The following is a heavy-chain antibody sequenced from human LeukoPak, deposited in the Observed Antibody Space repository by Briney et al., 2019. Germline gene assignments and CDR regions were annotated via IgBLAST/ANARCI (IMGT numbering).Heavy chain of an antibody. D-gene: IGHD3-10*01. Sequence: PGGSLRLSCAASGFTFSSYAMSWVRQAPGKAPEWVSGISGSGGSTYSADSVKGRFITPRDNSKNTLYVQMNTLRAEDTAVYYCARSIYASGSSYTFDIWGQGTMVTVSS. V-gene: IGHV3-23*01. CDR2: ISGSGGST. J-gene: IGHJ3*02. CDR1: GFTFSSYA. CDR3: ARSIYASGSSYTFDI.